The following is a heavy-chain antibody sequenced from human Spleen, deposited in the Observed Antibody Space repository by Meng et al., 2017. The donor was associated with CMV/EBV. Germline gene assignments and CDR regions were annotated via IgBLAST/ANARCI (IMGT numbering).Heavy chain of an antibody. CDR3: AREVEPAALYLSYYGMDV. Sequence: GESLKISCAVSGFTFSSYTMSWVRQAPGKGLEWVSAISGSGGSTYYADSVKGRFTISRDNAKKSLYVQMNNLRAEDTAVYYCAREVEPAALYLSYYGMDVWGQGTTVTVSS. CDR2: ISGSGGST. J-gene: IGHJ6*02. D-gene: IGHD2-2*01. CDR1: GFTFSSYT. V-gene: IGHV3-23*01.